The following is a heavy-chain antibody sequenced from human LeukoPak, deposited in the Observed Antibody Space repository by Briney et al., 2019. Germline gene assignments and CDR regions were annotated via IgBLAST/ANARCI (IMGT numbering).Heavy chain of an antibody. CDR3: ARLAPGSHIIDY. V-gene: IGHV4-39*01. CDR1: GGSISSSSYY. J-gene: IGHJ4*02. CDR2: IYYSGST. Sequence: SETLSLTCTVSGGSISSSSYYWGWIRQPPGKGLEWIGSIYYSGSTYYNPSLKSRVTISVDTSKNQFSLKLSSVTAADTAVYYCARLAPGSHIIDYWGQGTLVTVSS. D-gene: IGHD1-26*01.